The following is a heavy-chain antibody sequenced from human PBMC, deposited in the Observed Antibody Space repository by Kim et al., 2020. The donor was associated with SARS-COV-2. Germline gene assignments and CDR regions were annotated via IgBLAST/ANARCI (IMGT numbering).Heavy chain of an antibody. D-gene: IGHD5-12*01. CDR2: INHSGST. V-gene: IGHV4-34*01. Sequence: SQTLSLTCAVYGGSFSGYYWSWIRQPPGKGLEWIGEINHSGSTNYNPSLMSRVTMSVDTSKNQSSLKLSSVTAADTAVYYCARGLDSGCVADLWGRGTLVTVSS. J-gene: IGHJ2*01. CDR1: GGSFSGYY. CDR3: ARGLDSGCVADL.